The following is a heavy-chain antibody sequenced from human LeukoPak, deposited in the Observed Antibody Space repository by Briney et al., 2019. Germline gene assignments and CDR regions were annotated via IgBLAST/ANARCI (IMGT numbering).Heavy chain of an antibody. D-gene: IGHD3-22*01. J-gene: IGHJ4*02. Sequence: ASVKVSCKASGYTFTGYYMHWVRQAPGQGLEWMGWINPNSGGTNYAQKFQGRVTMTRDTSISTAYMELSGLRSDDTAVYYCARDSSLYDSSTFCVWGQGTLVTVSS. CDR1: GYTFTGYY. CDR2: INPNSGGT. V-gene: IGHV1-2*02. CDR3: ARDSSLYDSSTFCV.